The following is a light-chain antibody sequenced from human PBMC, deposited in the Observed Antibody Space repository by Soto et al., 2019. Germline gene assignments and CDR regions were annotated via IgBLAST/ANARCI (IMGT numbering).Light chain of an antibody. CDR1: NSNIGVGFD. J-gene: IGLJ1*01. Sequence: QSGLTQPPSVSGAPGPTVTISCTGGNSNIGVGFDVHWYQQVPGTDPKIVLYGNNIRPSGVTDRFPGSRSGSSVSLSIPGLQAADKADYGGQSYDSSRSGSVFGTRTKVTGL. CDR2: GNN. V-gene: IGLV1-40*01. CDR3: QSYDSSRSGSV.